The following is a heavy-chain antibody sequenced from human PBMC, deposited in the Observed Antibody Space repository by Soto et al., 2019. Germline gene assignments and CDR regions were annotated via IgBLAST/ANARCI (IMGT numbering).Heavy chain of an antibody. D-gene: IGHD6-19*01. CDR3: AKDKPGYSSGWHAFDI. CDR1: GFTFDDYA. Sequence: EVQLVESGGGLVQPGRSLRLSCAASGFTFDDYAMHWVRQAPGKGLEWVSGISWNSGSIGYADSVKGRFTISRDNDKNSLYLQMNSLRAEVTALYYCAKDKPGYSSGWHAFDIWGQGTMVTASS. CDR2: ISWNSGSI. V-gene: IGHV3-9*01. J-gene: IGHJ3*02.